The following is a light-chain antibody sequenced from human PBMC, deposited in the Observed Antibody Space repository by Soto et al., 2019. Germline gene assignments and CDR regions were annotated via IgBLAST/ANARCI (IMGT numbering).Light chain of an antibody. CDR2: EDN. J-gene: IGLJ3*02. CDR1: SGSIASNY. Sequence: NFMLTQPHSVSESPGKTVIISCTRSSGSIASNYVQWYQQRPGSSPTTVIYEDNQRPSGVPDRFSGSIDSSSNSASLTIPGLEDEDEADYLCQAYGATNQVFGRGTKLTVL. CDR3: QAYGATNQV. V-gene: IGLV6-57*01.